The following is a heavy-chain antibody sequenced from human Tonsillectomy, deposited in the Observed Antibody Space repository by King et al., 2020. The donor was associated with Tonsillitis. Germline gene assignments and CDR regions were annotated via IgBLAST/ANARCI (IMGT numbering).Heavy chain of an antibody. CDR1: GFTFDDYT. D-gene: IGHD3-22*01. V-gene: IGHV3-43*01. CDR3: AKETRGYYYDY. Sequence: VQLVESGGVVVQPGGSLRLSCAASGFTFDDYTMHWVRQAPGKGLEWISLISWEGGTTYYADSVKGRFTISRDNNKNSLYLQMNNVRTEDTALYYCAKETRGYYYDYWGQGTLVTVSS. J-gene: IGHJ4*02. CDR2: ISWEGGTT.